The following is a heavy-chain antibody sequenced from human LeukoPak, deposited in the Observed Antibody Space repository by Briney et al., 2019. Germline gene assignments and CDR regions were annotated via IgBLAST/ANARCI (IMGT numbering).Heavy chain of an antibody. CDR1: GYTFTGYY. CDR2: INPNSGGT. CDR3: ARDPSPYYGSGRGDWFDP. Sequence: ASVKVSCKASGYTFTGYYMHWVRQAPGQGLEWMGWINPNSGGTNYAQKFQGRVTITRDTSISTAYMELSRLRSDDTAVYYCARDPSPYYGSGRGDWFDPWGQGTLVTVSS. V-gene: IGHV1-2*02. J-gene: IGHJ5*02. D-gene: IGHD3-10*01.